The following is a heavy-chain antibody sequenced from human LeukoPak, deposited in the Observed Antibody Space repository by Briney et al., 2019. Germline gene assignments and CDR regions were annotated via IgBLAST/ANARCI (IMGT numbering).Heavy chain of an antibody. V-gene: IGHV3-30*18. Sequence: PGGSLRLSCAASGFTFSGYGMHWVRQAPGKGLEWVAVISYDGSNKYYADSVKGRFTISRDNSKNTLYLQMNSLRAEDTAVYYCAKDLGLYSYGYYYYYYYGMDVWGQGTTVTVSS. J-gene: IGHJ6*02. D-gene: IGHD5-18*01. CDR3: AKDLGLYSYGYYYYYYYGMDV. CDR2: ISYDGSNK. CDR1: GFTFSGYG.